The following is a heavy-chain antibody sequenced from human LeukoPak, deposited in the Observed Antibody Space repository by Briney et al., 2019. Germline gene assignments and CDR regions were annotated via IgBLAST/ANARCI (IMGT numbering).Heavy chain of an antibody. V-gene: IGHV4-59*01. CDR3: ARDTPTYYDFWSGYYTVSHAFDI. Sequence: SDTLSLTCTLAARSISSYYWSWIRHPPGKGLEWIGYIYYSGNTNYNPSRKSRVTLSVDTSKNQCSLKLSPVTAADTAVYYCARDTPTYYDFWSGYYTVSHAFDIWGQGTMVTVSS. CDR2: IYYSGNT. CDR1: ARSISSYY. J-gene: IGHJ3*02. D-gene: IGHD3-3*01.